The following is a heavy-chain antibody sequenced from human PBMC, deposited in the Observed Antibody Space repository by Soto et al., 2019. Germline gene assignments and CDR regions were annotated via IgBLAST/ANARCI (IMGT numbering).Heavy chain of an antibody. CDR1: GDTLSSHA. J-gene: IGHJ3*02. CDR2: IIPMVYTA. Sequence: QVQLVQSGAEVKKPGSSVKVSCKASGDTLSSHAISWVRQAPGQGLEWMGAIIPMVYTANIAQRFQVSVTITADASTGTVYIELSGLRPEDTAVYYCAREYLRIEAGNSAVAAAFDIWGQGTMVTVSS. D-gene: IGHD6-25*01. V-gene: IGHV1-69*01. CDR3: AREYLRIEAGNSAVAAAFDI.